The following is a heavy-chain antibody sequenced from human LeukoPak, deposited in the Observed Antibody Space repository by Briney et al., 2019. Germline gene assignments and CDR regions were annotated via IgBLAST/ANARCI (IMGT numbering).Heavy chain of an antibody. J-gene: IGHJ6*03. CDR1: GFTFSSFD. CDR3: ARGPPRGKYYYMDV. CDR2: IGTASDT. Sequence: GSLRLSCAASGFTFSSFDMHWVRQPTGQGLEWVSTIGTASDTYYPGSVEGRFTLSRDNAKNSLYLQMNSLTAGDSAVYYCARGPPRGKYYYMDVWGKGTTVTVSS. D-gene: IGHD1-1*01. V-gene: IGHV3-13*01.